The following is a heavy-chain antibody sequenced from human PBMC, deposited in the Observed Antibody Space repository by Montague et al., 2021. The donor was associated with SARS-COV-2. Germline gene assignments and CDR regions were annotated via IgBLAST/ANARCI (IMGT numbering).Heavy chain of an antibody. CDR3: ARDPKYYDILTGYLIARSYYYYYGMDV. CDR1: GFTFSSYG. D-gene: IGHD3-9*01. J-gene: IGHJ6*02. V-gene: IGHV3-33*05. Sequence: SLRLSCAASGFTFSSYGMHWVRQAPGKGLEWVAVISYDGSSKYYADSVKGRFTISRDNSKNTLYLQMNSLRAEDTAVYYCARDPKYYDILTGYLIARSYYYYYGMDVWGQGTTVTVSS. CDR2: ISYDGSSK.